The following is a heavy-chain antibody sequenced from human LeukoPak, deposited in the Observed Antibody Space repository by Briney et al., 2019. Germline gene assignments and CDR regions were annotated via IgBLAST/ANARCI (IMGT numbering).Heavy chain of an antibody. J-gene: IGHJ3*01. CDR2: ISWNSGSI. CDR3: ARGGGA. V-gene: IGHV3-9*01. Sequence: PGGSLRLSCAASGFTFDDYAMHWVRQAPGKGLEWVSGISWNSGSIGYADSVKGRFTISRDNAKNSLYLQMNSLRAEDTAVYYCARGGGAWGQGTMVTVSS. CDR1: GFTFDDYA. D-gene: IGHD3-16*01.